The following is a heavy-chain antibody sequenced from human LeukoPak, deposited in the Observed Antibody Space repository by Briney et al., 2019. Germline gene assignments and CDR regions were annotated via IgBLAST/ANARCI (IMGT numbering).Heavy chain of an antibody. Sequence: PSETLSLTCTVSGGSISSSSYYWGWIRQPPGKGLEWIGSIYYSGSTYYNPSLKSRVTISVDTSKNQFSLKLSSVTAADTAVYYCARLLYRGMATSRYYFDYWGQGTLVTVSS. CDR2: IYYSGST. D-gene: IGHD5-24*01. J-gene: IGHJ4*02. CDR3: ARLLYRGMATSRYYFDY. V-gene: IGHV4-39*01. CDR1: GGSISSSSYY.